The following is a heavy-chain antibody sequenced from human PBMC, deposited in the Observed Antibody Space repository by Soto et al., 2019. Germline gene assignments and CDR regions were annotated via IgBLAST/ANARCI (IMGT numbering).Heavy chain of an antibody. J-gene: IGHJ6*02. CDR1: GFTFSSYA. Sequence: PGGSLRLSCAASGFTFSSYAMSWVRQAPGKGLEWVSAISGNGGSTYYADSVKGRFTISRDNSKNTLYLQMNSLRAEDTAVYYCAKFGAVAGTRYYYYGMDVWGQGTTVTAP. CDR2: ISGNGGST. D-gene: IGHD6-19*01. V-gene: IGHV3-23*01. CDR3: AKFGAVAGTRYYYYGMDV.